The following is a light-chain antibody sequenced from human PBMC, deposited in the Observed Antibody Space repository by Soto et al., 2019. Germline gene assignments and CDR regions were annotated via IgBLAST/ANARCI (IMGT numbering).Light chain of an antibody. CDR1: QSVSNSY. CDR2: GAS. V-gene: IGKV3D-20*02. Sequence: EIVLTPSPGTLSLSPVERATLSCRASQSVSNSYLAWYQQKPGQAPRLLMYGASNRATGIPDRFSGSGSGTDFTLTISSLQSEDFAVYYGQQHNNWPWTFGQGTKVDIK. J-gene: IGKJ1*01. CDR3: QQHNNWPWT.